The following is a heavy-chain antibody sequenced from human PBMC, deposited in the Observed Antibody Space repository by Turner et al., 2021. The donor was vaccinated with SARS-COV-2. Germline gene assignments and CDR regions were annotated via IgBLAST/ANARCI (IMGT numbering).Heavy chain of an antibody. Sequence: QVQLVESGGGVVQPGRSLRLSCAASGFTSSSYGMHWVRQAPGKGLEWVAFIWYDGSNKYYADSVKGRFTISRDNSKNTLYLQMNSLRAEDTAVYYCARDKGEGSSGWLIPSGSYYFDYWGQGTLVTVSS. J-gene: IGHJ4*02. CDR3: ARDKGEGSSGWLIPSGSYYFDY. CDR2: IWYDGSNK. V-gene: IGHV3-33*01. CDR1: GFTSSSYG. D-gene: IGHD6-19*01.